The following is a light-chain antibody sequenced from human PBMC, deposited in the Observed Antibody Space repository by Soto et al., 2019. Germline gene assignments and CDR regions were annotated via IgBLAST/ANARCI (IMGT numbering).Light chain of an antibody. V-gene: IGKV1-9*01. CDR2: AAS. Sequence: DIQMTQSPSTLSGSVGNRVTIPCRASQGISSFLAWYQQKPGKAPRLLIYAASTLQSGVPSRFSGSGSGTEFTLTISSLQPEDFATYYCQQVKSYPWTFGQGTKVDIK. CDR1: QGISSF. J-gene: IGKJ1*01. CDR3: QQVKSYPWT.